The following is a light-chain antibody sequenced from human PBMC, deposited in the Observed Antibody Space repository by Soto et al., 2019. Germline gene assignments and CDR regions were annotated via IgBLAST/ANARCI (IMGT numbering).Light chain of an antibody. J-gene: IGLJ1*01. CDR2: GNT. V-gene: IGLV1-40*01. CDR1: SSSIGAGYD. CDR3: QSYDSSLSSYV. Sequence: QSVLTQPPSVSGAPGQRVTISCTGSSSSIGAGYDVHWYQHLPGTAPKLLIYGNTNRPSGVPDRFSGSKSGTSASLAITGLQAEDAADYYCQSYDSSLSSYVFGTGTKLTVL.